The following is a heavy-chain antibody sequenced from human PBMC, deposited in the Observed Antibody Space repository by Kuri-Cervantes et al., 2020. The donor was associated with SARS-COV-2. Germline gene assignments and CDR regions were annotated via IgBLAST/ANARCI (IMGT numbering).Heavy chain of an antibody. CDR2: INPSGGST. D-gene: IGHD5-18*01. J-gene: IGHJ4*02. CDR1: GYTFTSYY. CDR3: ARAAMAVYYFDY. Sequence: ASVKVSCKASGYTFTSYYMHWVRQAPGQGLEWMGIINPSGGSTSYAQKFQGRVTMTRDTSISTAYMELSRLRSDDTAVYYCARAAMAVYYFDYWGQGTLVTVSS. V-gene: IGHV1-46*01.